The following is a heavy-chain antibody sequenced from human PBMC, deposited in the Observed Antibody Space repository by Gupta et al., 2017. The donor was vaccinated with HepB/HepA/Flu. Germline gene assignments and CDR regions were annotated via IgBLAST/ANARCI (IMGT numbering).Heavy chain of an antibody. CDR2: ITSGSSFI. CDR3: ARDGVGTGWVFDE. J-gene: IGHJ4*02. CDR1: GFRLGSYS. Sequence: DVQLVESGGGLVKPGESLRLSCAAAGFRLGSYSMNWVRRAPGKGLEWVSYITSGSSFIYYADSVRGRFTVSRDNAKNSLYLHLNSLRADDTAVYYCARDGVGTGWVFDEWGQGTLVTVSS. V-gene: IGHV3-21*02. D-gene: IGHD6-19*01.